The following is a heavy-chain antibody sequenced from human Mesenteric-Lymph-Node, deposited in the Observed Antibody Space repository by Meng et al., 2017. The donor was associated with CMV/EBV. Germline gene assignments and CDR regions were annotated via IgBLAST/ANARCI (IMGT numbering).Heavy chain of an antibody. J-gene: IGHJ4*02. CDR1: GVTFRSYG. D-gene: IGHD4-11*01. V-gene: IGHV3-33*03. Sequence: SGVTFRSYGMHWVRQAPGKRLEWVEVIWYDGTNKYHADSVKGRFTISRDNSKNTVFLQMNSLRAEDTALYYCAKTMTTVTTDGNFDSWGQGTLVTVSS. CDR3: AKTMTTVTTDGNFDS. CDR2: IWYDGTNK.